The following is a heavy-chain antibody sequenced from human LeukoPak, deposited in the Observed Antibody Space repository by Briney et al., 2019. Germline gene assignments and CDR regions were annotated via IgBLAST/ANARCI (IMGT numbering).Heavy chain of an antibody. CDR1: GFTLSSYG. CDR2: IWYDESIK. V-gene: IGHV3-33*01. CDR3: ARWDFDY. Sequence: PGGSLRLSCAASGFTLSSYGMHWVRQAPGKGLEWVAIIWYDESIKYYGDSVKGRFTISRDNSKNTLHLQMNSLTAEDTAVYYCARWDFDYWGQGTLVTVSS. J-gene: IGHJ4*02.